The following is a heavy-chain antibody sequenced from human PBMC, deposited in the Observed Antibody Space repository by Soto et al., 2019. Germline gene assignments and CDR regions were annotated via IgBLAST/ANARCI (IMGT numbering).Heavy chain of an antibody. Sequence: SETLSLTCTVSGGSISSYYWSWIRQPPGKGLEWIGYIYYSGSTNYNPSLKSRVTISVDTSKNQFSLKLSSVTAADTAVYYCARGRLTVGAILLDYWGQVTLVSVAS. CDR2: IYYSGST. V-gene: IGHV4-59*01. CDR3: ARGRLTVGAILLDY. J-gene: IGHJ4*02. CDR1: GGSISSYY. D-gene: IGHD1-26*01.